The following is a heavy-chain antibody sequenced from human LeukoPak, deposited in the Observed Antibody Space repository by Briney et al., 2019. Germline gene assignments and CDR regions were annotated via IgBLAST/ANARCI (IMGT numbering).Heavy chain of an antibody. V-gene: IGHV1-8*01. D-gene: IGHD4-11*01. CDR2: MSPNSGDT. CDR3: ARPIYSNYLMSRIRDYYGMDV. CDR1: GYTFTSYD. Sequence: ASVKVSCKASGYTFTSYDFNWVRQATGQRPGWMGWMSPNSGDTGYAQKFQDRVTMTRNTSISTAYMELSSLRSDDTAVYYCARPIYSNYLMSRIRDYYGMDVWGQGTTVTVSS. J-gene: IGHJ6*02.